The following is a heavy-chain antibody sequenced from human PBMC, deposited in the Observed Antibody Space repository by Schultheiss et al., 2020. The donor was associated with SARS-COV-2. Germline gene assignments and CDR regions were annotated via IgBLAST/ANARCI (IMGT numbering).Heavy chain of an antibody. V-gene: IGHV3-7*01. CDR2: IKQDGSEK. J-gene: IGHJ6*02. CDR3: AREVPSLLEWLFQYGMDV. Sequence: GGSLRLSCAASGFTFSSYWMSWVRQAPGKGLEWVANIKQDGSEKYYVDSVKGRFTISRDNAKNSLYLQMNSLRAEDTAVYYCAREVPSLLEWLFQYGMDVWGQGTTVTVSS. CDR1: GFTFSSYW. D-gene: IGHD3-3*01.